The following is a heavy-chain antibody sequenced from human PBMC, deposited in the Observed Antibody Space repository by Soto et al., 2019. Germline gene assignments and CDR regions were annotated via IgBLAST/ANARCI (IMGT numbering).Heavy chain of an antibody. V-gene: IGHV4-59*01. CDR1: GGAMRSYY. J-gene: IGHJ6*02. CDR2: IYYIGST. Sequence: PSETLSLTXSVSGGAMRSYYWTWIRQPPGKGLEWIGYIYYIGSTKYNPSLKSRVTISVDTSKNQFSLRLSSVTAADAAVYYCARDANWYGDYYGMDVWGQGTTVTVSS. CDR3: ARDANWYGDYYGMDV. D-gene: IGHD1-1*01.